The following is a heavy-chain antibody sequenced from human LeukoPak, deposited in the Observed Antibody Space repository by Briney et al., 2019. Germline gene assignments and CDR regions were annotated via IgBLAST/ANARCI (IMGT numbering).Heavy chain of an antibody. CDR2: IYYSGST. J-gene: IGHJ3*02. V-gene: IGHV4-39*07. CDR3: AIGSGSIEGAFDI. CDR1: GGSISSSSYY. D-gene: IGHD3-3*01. Sequence: SETLSLTCTVSGGSISSSSYYWGWIRQPPGKGLEWIGSIYYSGSTYYNPSLKSRVTISVDTSKNQFSLKLSSVTAADTAVYYCAIGSGSIEGAFDIWGQGTMVTVSS.